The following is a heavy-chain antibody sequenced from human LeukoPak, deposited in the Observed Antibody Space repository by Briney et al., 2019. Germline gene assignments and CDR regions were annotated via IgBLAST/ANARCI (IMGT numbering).Heavy chain of an antibody. CDR1: GFTFGSYS. Sequence: GGSLRLSCAASGFTFGSYSMNWVRQAPGKGLEWVSSISSSSNSYIYYADSVKGRFTVSRDNSKNTLYLQMNSLRPEETAVYYCARDLLLAADRIQHYYGMDVWGQGTTVTVSS. D-gene: IGHD6-13*01. J-gene: IGHJ6*02. CDR2: ISSSSNSYI. CDR3: ARDLLLAADRIQHYYGMDV. V-gene: IGHV3-21*01.